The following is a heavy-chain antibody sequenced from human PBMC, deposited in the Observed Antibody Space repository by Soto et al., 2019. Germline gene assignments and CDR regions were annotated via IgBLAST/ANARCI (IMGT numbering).Heavy chain of an antibody. CDR2: INHSGST. CDR1: GGSFSGYY. CDR3: ARGPPLRFLEWLLYGPFDY. V-gene: IGHV4-34*01. D-gene: IGHD3-3*01. Sequence: PSETLSLTCAVYGGSFSGYYWSWIRQPPGKGLEWIGEINHSGSTNYNPSLKSRVTISVDTSKNQFSLKLSSVTAADTAVYYCARGPPLRFLEWLLYGPFDYWGQGTLVTVPS. J-gene: IGHJ4*02.